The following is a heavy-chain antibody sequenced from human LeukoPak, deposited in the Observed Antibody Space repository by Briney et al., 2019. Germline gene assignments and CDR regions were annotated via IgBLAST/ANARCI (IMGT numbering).Heavy chain of an antibody. Sequence: ASVKVSCKVSGYTLTELSMHWVLQVPGKGLEWMGGFDPEDGGTIYAQKFQGRVTTTEDTSTDTAYMEVSSLRSEDTAVYYCAREISPSLDYWGQGTLVTVSS. CDR3: AREISPSLDY. CDR1: GYTLTELS. D-gene: IGHD3-3*02. J-gene: IGHJ4*02. V-gene: IGHV1-24*01. CDR2: FDPEDGGT.